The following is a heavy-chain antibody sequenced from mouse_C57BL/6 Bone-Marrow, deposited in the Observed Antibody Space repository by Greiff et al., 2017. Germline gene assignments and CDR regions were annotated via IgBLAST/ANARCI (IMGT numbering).Heavy chain of an antibody. CDR2: IDPEDGDT. CDR1: GFNIKDYY. D-gene: IGHD5-2*01. Sequence: EVHVKQSGAELVKPGASVKLSCTASGFNIKDYYMHWVKQRTEQGLEWIGRIDPEDGDTKYAPKFQGKATITADTSSNTAYLQLSSLTSEDTDVDYCASGGIPLYWYLDVWGTGTAVTVSS. J-gene: IGHJ1*03. CDR3: ASGGIPLYWYLDV. V-gene: IGHV14-2*01.